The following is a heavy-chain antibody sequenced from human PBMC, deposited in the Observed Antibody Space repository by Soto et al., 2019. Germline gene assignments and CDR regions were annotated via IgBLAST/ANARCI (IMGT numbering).Heavy chain of an antibody. V-gene: IGHV3-48*01. CDR3: ARPVAWGLDV. CDR2: ISRSSTGI. CDR1: GFTFSLYS. J-gene: IGHJ6*02. Sequence: EVQLVESGGGLVQPGGSLRLSCAASGFTFSLYSMSWVRQATGKGLEWVSYISRSSTGIHYADSVKGRFTISRDDATNSMHLQMCCLRLGDTLEYYCARPVAWGLDVPGQGTTV.